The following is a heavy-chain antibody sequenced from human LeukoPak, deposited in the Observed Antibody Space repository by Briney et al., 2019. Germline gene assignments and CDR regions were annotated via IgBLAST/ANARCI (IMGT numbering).Heavy chain of an antibody. CDR2: IYTSGST. J-gene: IGHJ4*02. CDR3: ARHVSMVRGVSLIDY. CDR1: GGSISSGSYY. D-gene: IGHD3-10*01. V-gene: IGHV4-61*02. Sequence: SETLSLTCTVSGGSISSGSYYWSWIRQPAGKGLEWIGRIYTSGSTYYNPSLKSRVTISVDTSKNQFSLKLSSVTAADTAVYYCARHVSMVRGVSLIDYWGQGTLVTVSS.